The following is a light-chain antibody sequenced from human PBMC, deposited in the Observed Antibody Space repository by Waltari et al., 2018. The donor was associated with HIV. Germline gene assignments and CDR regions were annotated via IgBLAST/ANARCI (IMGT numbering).Light chain of an antibody. CDR2: SAS. CDR3: QHTHSAPWT. V-gene: IGKV1-39*01. J-gene: IGKJ1*01. CDR1: QTISKF. Sequence: DIQMTQFPYSLSASVGDRFTVSCRANQTISKFLNWYQHKAGEAPNLLISSASNLHGGVPSRFGGGGSGTDFALTITTLQPEDFAVYYCQHTHSAPWTFGQGT.